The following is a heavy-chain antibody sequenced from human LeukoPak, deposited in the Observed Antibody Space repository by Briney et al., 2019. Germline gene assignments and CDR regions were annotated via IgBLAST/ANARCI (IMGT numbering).Heavy chain of an antibody. V-gene: IGHV3-74*01. CDR2: IYSDGSST. CDR1: GXTFSSYW. Sequence: GGSLRLSFAASGXTFSSYWMHWVRQAPGQGLVWVSRIYSDGSSTSYADSVKGRFTISRDNAKNTLYLQMNSLRAEDTAVYYCARDVGIAVPGLLYWGQGTLVTVSS. CDR3: ARDVGIAVPGLLY. J-gene: IGHJ4*02. D-gene: IGHD6-19*01.